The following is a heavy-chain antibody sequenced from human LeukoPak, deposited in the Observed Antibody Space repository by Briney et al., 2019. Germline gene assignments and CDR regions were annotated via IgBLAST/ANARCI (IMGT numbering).Heavy chain of an antibody. CDR3: ARARGAAAIDY. CDR2: IYYSGST. Sequence: SETLSLTCTVSGGSISSGGYYWSWIRQHPGKGLEWIGYIYYSGSTYYSPSLKSRVTISVDTSKNQFSLKLSSVTAADTAVYYCARARGAAAIDYWGQGTLVTVSS. CDR1: GGSISSGGYY. J-gene: IGHJ4*02. D-gene: IGHD6-25*01. V-gene: IGHV4-31*03.